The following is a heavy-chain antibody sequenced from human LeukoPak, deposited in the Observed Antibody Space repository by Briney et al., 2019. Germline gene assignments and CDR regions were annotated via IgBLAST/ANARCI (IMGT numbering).Heavy chain of an antibody. Sequence: SETLSLTCTVSGGSLSNYYWSWIRHPPGKGLAWMEFMYYSGRTNYSPSLKSRVTMSVDTSKSQFSLRLSSVTAADTAVYYCARAGYTYGFVYWGEGSLVTVSS. V-gene: IGHV4-59*03. J-gene: IGHJ4*02. D-gene: IGHD5-18*01. CDR2: MYYSGRT. CDR3: ARAGYTYGFVY. CDR1: GGSLSNYY.